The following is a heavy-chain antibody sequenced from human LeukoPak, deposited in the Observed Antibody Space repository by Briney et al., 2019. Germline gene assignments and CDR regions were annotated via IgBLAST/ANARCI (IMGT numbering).Heavy chain of an antibody. Sequence: SETLSLTCTVSGGSISSSSYYWGWIRRPPGKGLEWIGSIYYSGSTYYNPSLKSRVTISVDTSKNQFSLKLSSVTAADTAVYYCARDLRPELRQLDYYYGMDVWGQGTTVTVSS. CDR3: ARDLRPELRQLDYYYGMDV. V-gene: IGHV4-39*02. D-gene: IGHD1-7*01. CDR1: GGSISSSSYY. CDR2: IYYSGST. J-gene: IGHJ6*02.